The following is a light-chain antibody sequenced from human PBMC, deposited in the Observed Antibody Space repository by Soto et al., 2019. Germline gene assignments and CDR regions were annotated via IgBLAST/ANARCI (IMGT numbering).Light chain of an antibody. CDR3: QQSYSTLWT. J-gene: IGKJ1*01. Sequence: DIQMTQSTSSLSASVGDRVTITCRASQSISSYLNWYQQKPGKAPKLLIYAASSLQSGVPSRFSGSGSGTDFPLTISSLQPEDFATYYCQQSYSTLWTFGQGTKVEIK. CDR2: AAS. V-gene: IGKV1-39*01. CDR1: QSISSY.